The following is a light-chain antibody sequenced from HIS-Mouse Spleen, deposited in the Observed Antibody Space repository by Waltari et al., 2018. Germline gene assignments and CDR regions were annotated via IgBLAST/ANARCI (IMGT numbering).Light chain of an antibody. CDR3: QSYDSSNRV. CDR1: SGSIASNY. J-gene: IGLJ2*01. CDR2: EDN. V-gene: IGLV6-57*02. Sequence: NFMLTQPHSVSESPGKTVTISCTGSSGSIASNYVQWYQQRPGSAPTTVIYEDNQRPSGVPDRFSGSIDSSSISASLTISGLKTEDEADYYCQSYDSSNRVFGGGTKLTVL.